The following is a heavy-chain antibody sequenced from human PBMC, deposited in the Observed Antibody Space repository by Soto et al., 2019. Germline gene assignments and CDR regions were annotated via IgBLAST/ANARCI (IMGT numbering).Heavy chain of an antibody. D-gene: IGHD1-1*01. CDR3: AEETYIGAFDY. V-gene: IGHV3-30*18. CDR2: ISYDGSNK. Sequence: VGPRRGSECASGWTLCRYGMHWVSKDQGKGLEWVAVISYDGSNKYYADSVKGRFTISRDNSKNTLDLQMNSLRGEATAVSYCAEETYIGAFDYRVQGTLVTVSS. CDR1: GWTLCRYG. J-gene: IGHJ4*02.